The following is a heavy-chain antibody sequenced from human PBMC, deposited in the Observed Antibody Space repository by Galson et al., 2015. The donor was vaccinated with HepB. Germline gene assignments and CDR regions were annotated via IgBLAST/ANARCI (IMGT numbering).Heavy chain of an antibody. CDR1: GYSFTSYW. J-gene: IGHJ3*02. Sequence: QSGAEVKKPGEFLKISCKGSGYSFTSYWIGWVRQMPGKGLEWMGIIYPGDSDTRYNPSFQGQVTISADKSISTAYLQWSSLKASDTAMYYCARHRGYSYGNDAFDIWGQGTMVTVSS. CDR3: ARHRGYSYGNDAFDI. D-gene: IGHD5-18*01. CDR2: IYPGDSDT. V-gene: IGHV5-51*01.